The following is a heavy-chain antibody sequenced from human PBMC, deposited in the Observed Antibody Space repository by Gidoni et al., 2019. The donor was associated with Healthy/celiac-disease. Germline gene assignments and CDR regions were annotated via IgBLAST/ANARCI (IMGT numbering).Heavy chain of an antibody. V-gene: IGHV3-30*18. D-gene: IGHD1-26*01. J-gene: IGHJ4*02. CDR1: GFPFSRYG. CDR2: ISYDGSNK. CDR3: AKARPTTIIVGATRGLDY. Sequence: QVQLVESGGGVVQPGRSLRLSCAASGFPFSRYGMHWVRQAPGKGLEWVAVISYDGSNKYYADSVKGRFTISRDNSKNTLYLQMNSLRAEDTAVYYCAKARPTTIIVGATRGLDYWGQGTLVTVSS.